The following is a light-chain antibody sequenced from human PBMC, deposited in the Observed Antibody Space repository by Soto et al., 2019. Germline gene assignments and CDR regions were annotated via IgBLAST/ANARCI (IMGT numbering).Light chain of an antibody. Sequence: QSVLTQPASVSGSPGQSITISCTGTSSDVGGYNFVSWYQQHPGKAPKLMIYDVSNRPSGVSDRFSGSKSGNTASLTISGLQAEDEAVYYCSSYTSKSTLVFGGGTQLTVL. V-gene: IGLV2-14*03. J-gene: IGLJ3*02. CDR3: SSYTSKSTLV. CDR2: DVS. CDR1: SSDVGGYNF.